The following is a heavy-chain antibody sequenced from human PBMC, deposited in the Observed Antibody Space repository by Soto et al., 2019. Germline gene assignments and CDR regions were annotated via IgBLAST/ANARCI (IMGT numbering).Heavy chain of an antibody. CDR2: ISYDGSNK. CDR3: AKEWVYDSSGWSFDY. V-gene: IGHV3-30*18. D-gene: IGHD3-22*01. CDR1: GFTCSCYG. Sequence: AGGALRLYYAASGFTCSCYGTHMVRQAPGKGLEWVAVISYDGSNKYYADSVKGRFTISRDNSKNTLYLQMNSLRAEDTAVFYCAKEWVYDSSGWSFDYWGQGT. J-gene: IGHJ4*02.